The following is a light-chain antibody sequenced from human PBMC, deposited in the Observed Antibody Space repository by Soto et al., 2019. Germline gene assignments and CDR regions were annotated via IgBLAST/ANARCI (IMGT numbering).Light chain of an antibody. J-gene: IGKJ1*01. Sequence: EIVLTQSPGTLSLSPGERATLSCRASQSVSNSYLAWYQQRPGQAPRLLIYVASTRATGIPDRFSGSGSETDFTLTIARLEPEEFAVYYCQQYGSSSSWTFGQGTNVEIK. CDR2: VAS. CDR1: QSVSNSY. V-gene: IGKV3-20*01. CDR3: QQYGSSSSWT.